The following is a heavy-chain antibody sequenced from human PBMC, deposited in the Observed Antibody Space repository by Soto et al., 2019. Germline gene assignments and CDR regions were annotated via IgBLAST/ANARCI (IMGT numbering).Heavy chain of an antibody. V-gene: IGHV3-30-3*01. CDR3: ARGGYYGSGSYIRYYFDY. CDR2: ISYDGSNK. D-gene: IGHD3-10*01. J-gene: IGHJ4*02. CDR1: GFTFSSYA. Sequence: GGSLRLSCAASGFTFSSYAMHWVRQAPGKGLEWVAVISYDGSNKYYADSVKGRFTISRDNSKNTLYLQMNSLRAEDTAVYYCARGGYYGSGSYIRYYFDYWGQGTLVTVSS.